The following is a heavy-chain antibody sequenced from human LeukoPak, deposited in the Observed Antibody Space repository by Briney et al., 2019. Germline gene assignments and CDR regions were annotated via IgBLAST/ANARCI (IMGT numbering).Heavy chain of an antibody. Sequence: SETLSLTCTVSGGSISSYYWSWIRQPPGKGLEWIGYIYYSGSTNYNPSLKSRVTTSVDTSKNQFSLKLSSVTAADTAVYYCAALDRTIVIDYWGQGTLVTVSS. CDR3: AALDRTIVIDY. CDR1: GGSISSYY. V-gene: IGHV4-59*08. J-gene: IGHJ4*02. CDR2: IYYSGST. D-gene: IGHD4-11*01.